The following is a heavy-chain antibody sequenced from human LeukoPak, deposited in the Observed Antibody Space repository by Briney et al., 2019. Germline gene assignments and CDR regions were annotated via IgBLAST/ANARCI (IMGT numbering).Heavy chain of an antibody. J-gene: IGHJ4*02. CDR2: ISSSGSTI. V-gene: IGHV3-48*03. CDR3: ARVTLAFFDY. Sequence: SGGSLRLSCAASGFTFSSYEMNWVRQAPGKGLEWVSYISSSGSTIYYADSVKGRFTISRHNSKNTLYLQMNSLRAEDTAVYYCARVTLAFFDYWGQGTLVTVSS. CDR1: GFTFSSYE.